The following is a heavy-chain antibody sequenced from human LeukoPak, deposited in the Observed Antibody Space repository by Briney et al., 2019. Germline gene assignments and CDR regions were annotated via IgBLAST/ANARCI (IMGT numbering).Heavy chain of an antibody. CDR1: GFTFSTSP. CDR2: IHAGGKDP. Sequence: GSLRLSCTVSGFTFSTSPMAWVRQAPGKGLEWVSSIHAGGKDPFCADSVKGRCTISRVNSKYILFLQLNSLRVEDTAIYFCAKGGHDFNPFYNWGQGTLVTVSS. J-gene: IGHJ4*02. D-gene: IGHD3/OR15-3a*01. CDR3: AKGGHDFNPFYN. V-gene: IGHV3-23*01.